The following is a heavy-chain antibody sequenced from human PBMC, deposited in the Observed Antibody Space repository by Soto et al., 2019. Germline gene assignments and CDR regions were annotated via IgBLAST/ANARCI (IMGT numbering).Heavy chain of an antibody. D-gene: IGHD5-12*01. V-gene: IGHV4-31*03. Sequence: SETLSLTCTVSGGSISSGGYYWSWIRQHPGKGLEWIGYIYYSGSTYYNPSLKSRVTISVDTSKNQFSLKLSSVTAADTAVYYCARGLVEMATSGPDFDYWGQGTLVTVSS. CDR1: GGSISSGGYY. CDR2: IYYSGST. CDR3: ARGLVEMATSGPDFDY. J-gene: IGHJ4*02.